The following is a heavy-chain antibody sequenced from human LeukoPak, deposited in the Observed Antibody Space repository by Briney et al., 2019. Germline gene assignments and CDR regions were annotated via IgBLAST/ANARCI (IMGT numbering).Heavy chain of an antibody. CDR1: DGSINNYY. Sequence: SETLSLTCTVSDGSINNYYWNWIRQPPGKGLEWVGFAHYTETTNYNPYLQSRVTISVDTSKNQFSLKLSSVTAADTAVYYCARPIATVPLTGFDAFDIWGQGTMVTVSS. J-gene: IGHJ3*02. D-gene: IGHD4-17*01. CDR2: AHYTETT. CDR3: ARPIATVPLTGFDAFDI. V-gene: IGHV4-59*08.